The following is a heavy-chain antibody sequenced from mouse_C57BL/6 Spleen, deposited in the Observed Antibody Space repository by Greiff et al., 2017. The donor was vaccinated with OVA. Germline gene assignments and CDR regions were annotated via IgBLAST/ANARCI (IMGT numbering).Heavy chain of an antibody. D-gene: IGHD1-1*01. CDR3: ARPLYYGSFMDY. J-gene: IGHJ4*01. V-gene: IGHV1-82*01. CDR2: IYPGDGDT. Sequence: VHLVESGPELVKPGASVKISCKASGYAFSSSWMNWVKQRPGKGLEWIGRIYPGDGDTNYNGKFKGKATLTADKSSSTAYMQLSSLTSEDSAVYFCARPLYYGSFMDYWGQGTSVTVSS. CDR1: GYAFSSSW.